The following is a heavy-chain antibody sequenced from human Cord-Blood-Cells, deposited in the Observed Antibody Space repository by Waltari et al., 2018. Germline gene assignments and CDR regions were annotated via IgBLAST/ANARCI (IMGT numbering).Heavy chain of an antibody. D-gene: IGHD7-27*01. CDR3: ASTKLTGDAFDI. CDR2: MNPNSGNT. V-gene: IGHV1-8*01. CDR1: GYTFTSYD. Sequence: QVQLVQSGAEAQKAGASVMVSCKASGYTFTSYDLKWLRQATGQGLEWMGWMNPNSGNTGYAQKFKGRVTTTRNTSISTAYMELSSLRSEDTAVYYCASTKLTGDAFDIWGQVTMVTVAS. J-gene: IGHJ3*02.